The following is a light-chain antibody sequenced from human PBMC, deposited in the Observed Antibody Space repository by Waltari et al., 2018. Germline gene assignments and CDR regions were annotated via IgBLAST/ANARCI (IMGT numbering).Light chain of an antibody. J-gene: IGLJ2*01. V-gene: IGLV1-51*01. Sequence: QSVLTQPPSVSAASGQKVTISCSGSSPNIGKNYVSWYQQFPGTAPKLLIYEDDNGPSGISGRFSGSKSGTSATLDIHGLQTGDEADYYCGTWDSSMSVGVLGGGTKVTVL. CDR1: SPNIGKNY. CDR3: GTWDSSMSVGV. CDR2: EDD.